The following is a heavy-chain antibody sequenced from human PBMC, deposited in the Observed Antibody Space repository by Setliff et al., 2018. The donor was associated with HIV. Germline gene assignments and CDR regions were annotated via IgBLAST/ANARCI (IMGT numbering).Heavy chain of an antibody. CDR1: GFSLSTSGMC. CDR3: ARTDATLGYSGYDPLWYFDY. J-gene: IGHJ4*02. Sequence: SGPTLVNPTQTLTLTCTFSGFSLSTSGMCVSWIRQPPGKALEWLARIDWDDDKYYSTSLKTRLTISKDTSKNQVVLTMTNMDPVDTATYYCARTDATLGYSGYDPLWYFDYWGQGTLVTVSS. CDR2: IDWDDDK. D-gene: IGHD5-12*01. V-gene: IGHV2-70*11.